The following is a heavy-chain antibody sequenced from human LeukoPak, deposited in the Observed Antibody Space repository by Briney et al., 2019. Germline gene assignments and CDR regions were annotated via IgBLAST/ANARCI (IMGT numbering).Heavy chain of an antibody. D-gene: IGHD6-13*01. J-gene: IGHJ4*02. CDR2: IKQDGSDK. CDR1: GFTFKKYR. V-gene: IGHV3-7*02. CDR3: ATSLGSSWPNY. Sequence: GGSLRLSCAASGFTFKKYRITWVRQAPGKGLEWVASIKQDGSDKYYVDSVKGRFTISRDNAKISLYLQMNSLRIEDLAVYYCATSLGSSWPNYWGQGTLVTVSS.